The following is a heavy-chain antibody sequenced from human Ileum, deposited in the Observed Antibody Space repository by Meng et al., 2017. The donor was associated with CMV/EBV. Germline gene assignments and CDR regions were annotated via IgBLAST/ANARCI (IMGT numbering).Heavy chain of an antibody. D-gene: IGHD3-16*01. Sequence: QVQLHDAGPGLVKPSETLSLTCTVSGDSITSFYWSWIRQPAGKALEWIGRIYHGGSTNYNPSLKSRVTLSVDTSKNQFSMRLTSVTAADTAVYYCARGPGGFGDFNFDYWGQGTLVTVSS. CDR2: IYHGGST. V-gene: IGHV4-4*07. CDR1: GDSITSFY. J-gene: IGHJ4*02. CDR3: ARGPGGFGDFNFDY.